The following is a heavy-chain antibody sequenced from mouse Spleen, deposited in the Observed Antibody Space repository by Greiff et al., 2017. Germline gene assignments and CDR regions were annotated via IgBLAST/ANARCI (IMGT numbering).Heavy chain of an antibody. J-gene: IGHJ4*01. D-gene: IGHD2-13*01. CDR3: AHGDHYYDMDY. V-gene: IGHV1-59*01. CDR1: GYTFTSYW. CDR2: IDPSDSCT. Sequence: QVQLQQPGAELVRPGTSVKLSCKASGYTFTSYWMHWVKQRPGRGLEWIGMIDPSDSCTNYNQKFKGKATLTVDTPSSTAYMQLSSLTSEDSAVYYCAHGDHYYDMDYWGAGTSVTVSS.